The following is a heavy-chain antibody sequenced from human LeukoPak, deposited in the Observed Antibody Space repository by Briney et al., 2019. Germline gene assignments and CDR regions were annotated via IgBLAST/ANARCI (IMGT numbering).Heavy chain of an antibody. Sequence: ASVKVSCKTSGCTFSSYDINWVRQATGQGLEWMGWMNPNSGETGFAQNFQGRVTLTKNTSITTAYMELSSLRSEDTAVYYCARGDPWGFDPWGQGTLVTVSS. J-gene: IGHJ5*02. CDR2: MNPNSGET. V-gene: IGHV1-8*01. CDR3: ARGDPWGFDP. CDR1: GCTFSSYD. D-gene: IGHD7-27*01.